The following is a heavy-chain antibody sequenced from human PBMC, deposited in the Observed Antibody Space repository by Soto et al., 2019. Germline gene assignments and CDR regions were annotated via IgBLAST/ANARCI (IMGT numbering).Heavy chain of an antibody. J-gene: IGHJ6*02. CDR3: ARDQGEDYGDYGGLAMDV. CDR2: IYYSGST. D-gene: IGHD4-17*01. Sequence: SETLSLTCTVSGGSISSGGYYWSWIRQHPGKGLEWIGYIYYSGSTYYSPSLKSRVTISVDTSKNQFSLKLSSVTAADTAVYYCARDQGEDYGDYGGLAMDVWGQGTSVTVSS. V-gene: IGHV4-31*03. CDR1: GGSISSGGYY.